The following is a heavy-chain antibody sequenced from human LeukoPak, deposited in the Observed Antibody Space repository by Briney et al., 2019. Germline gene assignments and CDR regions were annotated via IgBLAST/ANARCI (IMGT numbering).Heavy chain of an antibody. CDR1: GGSISSGGYY. J-gene: IGHJ3*02. CDR2: IYYSGST. CDR3: ARDLGYEGAFDI. D-gene: IGHD2-15*01. Sequence: SETLSLTCTVSGGSISSGGYYWSWIRQHPGKGLEWIGYIYYSGSTYYNPSLKSRVTISVDTSKNQFSLMLSSVTAADTAVYYCARDLGYEGAFDIWGQGTMVTVSS. V-gene: IGHV4-31*03.